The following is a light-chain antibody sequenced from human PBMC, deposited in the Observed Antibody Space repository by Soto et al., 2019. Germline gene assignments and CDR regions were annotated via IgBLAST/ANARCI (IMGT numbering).Light chain of an antibody. CDR1: QSVSSN. CDR2: GAS. V-gene: IGKV3-20*01. CDR3: QQYGSSPPRT. J-gene: IGKJ1*01. Sequence: EIVLTQSPGTLSLSQGERATLSCRASQSVSSNLAWYQQKPGQAPRLLIYGASTRATDVPDRFSGSGSGADFTLSISRLEPEDFAVYYCQQYGSSPPRTFGQGTKVDI.